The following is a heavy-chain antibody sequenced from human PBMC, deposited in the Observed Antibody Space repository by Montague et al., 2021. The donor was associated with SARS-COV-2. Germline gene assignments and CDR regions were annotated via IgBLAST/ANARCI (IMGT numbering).Heavy chain of an antibody. J-gene: IGHJ6*02. Sequence: PALGKPTQTLTLTCTFSGFSLSTSGMCVSWIRPPPGKALEWLALIDWDDDKYYSTSLKTRLTISKDTSKNQVVLTMTNMDPVDTATYYCARMDILTGYYAYGMDVWGQGTTVTVSS. V-gene: IGHV2-70*01. CDR3: ARMDILTGYYAYGMDV. CDR2: IDWDDDK. D-gene: IGHD3-9*01. CDR1: GFSLSTSGMC.